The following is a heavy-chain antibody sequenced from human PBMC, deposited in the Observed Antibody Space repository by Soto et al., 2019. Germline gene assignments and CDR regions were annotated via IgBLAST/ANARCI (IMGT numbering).Heavy chain of an antibody. CDR3: GRDQQWLLPVPLSFDY. D-gene: IGHD6-19*01. CDR2: ISAFNGET. CDR1: GFTFSDYG. V-gene: IGHV1-18*01. Sequence: QIQLVQSGAEVKKAGASVKVSCKASGFTFSDYGFIWVRQAPGRGLEWMGWISAFNGETNYTQKSEGRVAMTTDAATTTAYMELRSLTVDDTAVYYCGRDQQWLLPVPLSFDYWGQGTVVTVSS. J-gene: IGHJ4*02.